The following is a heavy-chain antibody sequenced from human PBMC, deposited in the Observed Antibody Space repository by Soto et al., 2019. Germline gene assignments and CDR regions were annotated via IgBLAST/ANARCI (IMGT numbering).Heavy chain of an antibody. CDR3: AKSWTVKAYYYFSSGPGGMDV. V-gene: IGHV3-9*01. Sequence: EVQLVESGGGLVQPGRSLRLSCAASGFTFDDYAMHWVRQAPGKGLEWVSGISWNSGSIGYADSVKGRFTISRDNAKNSLYLQMNSLRAEDTALYYCAKSWTVKAYYYFSSGPGGMDVWGQGTTVTVSS. CDR2: ISWNSGSI. D-gene: IGHD3-22*01. CDR1: GFTFDDYA. J-gene: IGHJ6*02.